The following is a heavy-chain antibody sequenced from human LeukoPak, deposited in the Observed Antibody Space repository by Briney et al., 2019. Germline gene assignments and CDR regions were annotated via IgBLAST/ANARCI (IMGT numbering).Heavy chain of an antibody. CDR2: ISSTNTYI. D-gene: IGHD3-16*01. J-gene: IGHJ3*02. CDR1: GFTFTTHS. V-gene: IGHV3-21*01. CDR3: AREGGDAFDI. Sequence: PGGSLRLSCEASGFTFTTHSFNWLRQAPGKGLEWVSSISSTNTYIKYADSVKGRFTISRDNTMNSVFLQMNSLTGEDTAVYYCAREGGDAFDIWGQGTMVTVSS.